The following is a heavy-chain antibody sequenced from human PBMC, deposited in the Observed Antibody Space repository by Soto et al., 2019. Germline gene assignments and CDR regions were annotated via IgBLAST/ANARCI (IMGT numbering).Heavy chain of an antibody. Sequence: GGSLRLSCAASGFTFSSYAMHWVRQAPGKGLEWVAVISYDGSNKYYADSVKGRFTISRDNSKNTLYLQMNSLRAEDTAVYYCARDSDWGQGTLVTVSS. V-gene: IGHV3-30-3*01. CDR3: ARDSD. J-gene: IGHJ4*02. CDR2: ISYDGSNK. CDR1: GFTFSSYA.